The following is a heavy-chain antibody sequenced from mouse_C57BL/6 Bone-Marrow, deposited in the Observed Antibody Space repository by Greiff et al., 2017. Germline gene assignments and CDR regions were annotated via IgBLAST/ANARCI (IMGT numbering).Heavy chain of an antibody. CDR2: ISDGGSYT. CDR3: AREVTYDV. J-gene: IGHJ1*03. Sequence: DVKLVESGGGLVKPGGSLKLSCAASGFTFSSYAMSWVRQTPEKRLEWVATISDGGSYTYYPDNVKGRFTISRDNAKNNLYLQMSHLKSEDTAMYYCAREVTYDVWGTGTTVTVSS. CDR1: GFTFSSYA. D-gene: IGHD2-12*01. V-gene: IGHV5-4*01.